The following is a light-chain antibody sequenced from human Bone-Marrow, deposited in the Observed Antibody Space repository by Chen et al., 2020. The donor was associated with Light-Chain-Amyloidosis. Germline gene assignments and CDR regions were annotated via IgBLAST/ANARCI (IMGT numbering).Light chain of an antibody. CDR1: QTISSNY. V-gene: IGKV3-20*01. CDR2: GSS. CDR3: QEYGTSRLT. Sequence: EIVLTQSPGTLSLSPGEGANLSCRASQTISSNYVTWYQQKFGQAPRLLIYGSSSRSTGIPDRVTGSGSGTDFTHNINRLVPKDFAMYDCQEYGTSRLTFGGGTKVEIK. J-gene: IGKJ4*01.